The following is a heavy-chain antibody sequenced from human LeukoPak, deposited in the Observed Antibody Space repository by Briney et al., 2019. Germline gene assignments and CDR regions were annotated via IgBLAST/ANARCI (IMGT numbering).Heavy chain of an antibody. CDR1: GYTFTGYY. J-gene: IGHJ6*02. D-gene: IGHD6-6*01. V-gene: IGHV1-2*02. CDR2: INPNSGGT. CDR3: ACELGFGYSSSSSYYYYGMDV. Sequence: ASVTVSCKASGYTFTGYYMHWVRQAPGQGLEWMGWINPNSGGTNYAQKFQGRVTMTRDTSISTAYMELSRLRSDDTAVYYCACELGFGYSSSSSYYYYGMDVWGQGTTVTVSS.